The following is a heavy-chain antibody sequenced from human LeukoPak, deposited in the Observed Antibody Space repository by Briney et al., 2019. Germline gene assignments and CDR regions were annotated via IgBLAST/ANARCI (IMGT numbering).Heavy chain of an antibody. Sequence: GGSLRLSCAASGFTFSSYGMHWVRQAPGKGLEWVAVISYDGSNKYYADSVKGRFTISRDNAKSSLYLQMNSLRVEDTAVYYCARVHHNTAMVDIDYWGQGTLVSVSS. D-gene: IGHD5-18*01. J-gene: IGHJ4*02. CDR2: ISYDGSNK. CDR1: GFTFSSYG. V-gene: IGHV3-30*03. CDR3: ARVHHNTAMVDIDY.